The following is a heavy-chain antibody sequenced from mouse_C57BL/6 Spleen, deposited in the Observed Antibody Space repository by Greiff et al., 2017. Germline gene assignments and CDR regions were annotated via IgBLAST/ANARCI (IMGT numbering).Heavy chain of an antibody. D-gene: IGHD4-1*01. CDR3: ASTPLSGNAMDY. V-gene: IGHV2-6*03. Sequence: QVQLQQSGPGLVAPSQSLSITCTVSGFSLTSYGVHWVRQPPGKGLEWLVVIWSDGSTTYNSALKSRLSISKDNSKSQVFLKMNSLQTDDTAMYYCASTPLSGNAMDYWGQGTSVTVSS. J-gene: IGHJ4*01. CDR2: IWSDGST. CDR1: GFSLTSYG.